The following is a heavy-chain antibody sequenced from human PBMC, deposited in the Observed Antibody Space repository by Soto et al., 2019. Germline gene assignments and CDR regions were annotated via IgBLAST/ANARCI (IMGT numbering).Heavy chain of an antibody. Sequence: SETLSLTCAVYGGSFSGYYWSWIRQPPGKGLEWIGEINHSGSTNYNPSLKSRVTISVDTSKNQFSLKLSSLTAADTAVYYCARGRHFWSGYYAPSYYYGMDVWGQGTTVTVSS. CDR3: ARGRHFWSGYYAPSYYYGMDV. D-gene: IGHD3-3*02. V-gene: IGHV4-34*01. J-gene: IGHJ6*02. CDR1: GGSFSGYY. CDR2: INHSGST.